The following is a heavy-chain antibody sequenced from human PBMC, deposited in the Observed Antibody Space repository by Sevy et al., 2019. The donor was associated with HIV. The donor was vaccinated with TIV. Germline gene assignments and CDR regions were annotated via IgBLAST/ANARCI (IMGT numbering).Heavy chain of an antibody. CDR2: FDPEDGET. J-gene: IGHJ4*02. Sequence: ASVKVSCKVSGYTLTELSMHWVRQAPGKGLEWMGGFDPEDGETIYAQKFQGRVTMTEDTSTDTAYMELGSLRSEDTAVYYFATELADTAVAGRAYYFDYWGQGTLVTVSS. D-gene: IGHD6-19*01. V-gene: IGHV1-24*01. CDR3: ATELADTAVAGRAYYFDY. CDR1: GYTLTELS.